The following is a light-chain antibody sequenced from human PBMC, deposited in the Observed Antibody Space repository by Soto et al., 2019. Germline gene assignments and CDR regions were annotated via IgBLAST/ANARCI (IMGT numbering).Light chain of an antibody. CDR3: SSYTTSNTRQXV. V-gene: IGLV2-14*03. CDR2: DVS. Sequence: QSALTQPASVSGSPGQSITISCTGTSSDVGGYNYVSWYQHHPGKAPKLMIYDVSNRPSGISNRFSGSKSGNTASLTISGLQPEDEGDYYCSSYTTSNTRQXVFGTGNKVTVL. J-gene: IGLJ1*01. CDR1: SSDVGGYNY.